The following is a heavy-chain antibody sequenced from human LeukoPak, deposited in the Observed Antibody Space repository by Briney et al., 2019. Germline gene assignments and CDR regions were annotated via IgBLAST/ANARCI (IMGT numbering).Heavy chain of an antibody. CDR1: GYTFTSYD. CDR2: MNPNSGNT. J-gene: IGHJ6*03. CDR3: ARGVTRIQLWLRLDYYMDV. Sequence: ASVKVSCKASGYTFTSYDINWVRQATGQGLEWMGWMNPNSGNTGYAQKFQGRVTITRNTSISTAYMELSSLRSEDTAVYYCARGVTRIQLWLRLDYYMDVWGKGTTVTVSS. V-gene: IGHV1-8*03. D-gene: IGHD5-18*01.